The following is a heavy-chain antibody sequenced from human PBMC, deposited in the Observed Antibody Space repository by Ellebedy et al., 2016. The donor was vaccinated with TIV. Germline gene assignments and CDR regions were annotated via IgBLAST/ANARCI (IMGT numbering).Heavy chain of an antibody. CDR3: ARDCSGGTCFSGGVDF. Sequence: SETLSLXXAVSGTSLSSSYWSWIRQPAGRGPEWIGRVYFYGPSNYNPSLQSRVTLSVDTSNNQFSLRLTSVTAADSAIYYCARDCSGGTCFSGGVDFWGQGILVTVSS. J-gene: IGHJ4*02. D-gene: IGHD2-15*01. V-gene: IGHV4-4*07. CDR1: GTSLSSSY. CDR2: VYFYGPS.